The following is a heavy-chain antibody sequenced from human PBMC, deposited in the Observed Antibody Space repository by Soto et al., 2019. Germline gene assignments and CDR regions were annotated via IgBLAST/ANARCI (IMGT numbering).Heavy chain of an antibody. V-gene: IGHV5-51*01. D-gene: IGHD2-21*02. CDR2: IYPGDSDT. CDR3: ERPLEHCCGDCYPVLAVDI. J-gene: IGHJ3*02. CDR1: GYSFTSYW. Sequence: PGESLKISCKGSGYSFTSYWIGWVRQMPGKGLEWMGIIYPGDSDTRYSPSFQGQVTISADKSISTAYLQWSSLKASDTAMYYCERPLEHCCGDCYPVLAVDIWGQGTIVHV.